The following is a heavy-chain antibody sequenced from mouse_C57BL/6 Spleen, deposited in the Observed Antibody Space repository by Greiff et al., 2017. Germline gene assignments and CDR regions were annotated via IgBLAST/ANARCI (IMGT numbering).Heavy chain of an antibody. V-gene: IGHV1-47*01. CDR3: ARRRYSSYAMDY. CDR1: GYTFTTYP. Sequence: VQGVESGAELVKPGASVKMSCKASGYTFTTYPIEWMKQNHGKSLEWIGNFHPYNDDTKYNEKFKGKATLTVEKSSSTVYLELSRLTSDDSAVYYCARRRYSSYAMDYWGQGTSVTVSS. D-gene: IGHD2-12*01. J-gene: IGHJ4*01. CDR2: FHPYNDDT.